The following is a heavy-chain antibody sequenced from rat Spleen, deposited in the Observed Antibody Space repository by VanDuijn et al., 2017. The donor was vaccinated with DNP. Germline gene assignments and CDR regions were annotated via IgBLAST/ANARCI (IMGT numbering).Heavy chain of an antibody. D-gene: IGHD4-3*01. CDR1: GFSLTTHH. Sequence: QVQLKESGPGLVQPSQTLSLACTVSGFSLTTHHVHWVRQPPGKGLEWMGVIWKHGATRYNSALKSRLSFSKATSKSQVFLKLNSLQTEDTATYYCARDLIIRDTTSAMDAWGPGTSVTVSS. CDR2: IWKHGAT. V-gene: IGHV2-41*01. CDR3: ARDLIIRDTTSAMDA. J-gene: IGHJ4*01.